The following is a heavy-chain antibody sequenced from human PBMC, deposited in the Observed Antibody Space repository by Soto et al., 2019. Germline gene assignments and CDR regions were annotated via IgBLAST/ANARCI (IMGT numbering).Heavy chain of an antibody. D-gene: IGHD3-10*01. CDR2: INAANGDT. CDR3: XXXXXXXXXIYHFDY. V-gene: IGHV1-3*01. J-gene: IGHJ4*02. Sequence: QVQLVQSGTEVKKPGASVKVSCQASGYTFSNFPMHWVRQAPGQGLEWMGWINAANGDTGYSQKFQDRVTITGDTXXXXXXXXXXXXXXXXXXXXXXXXXXXXXXXIYHFDYWGQGTLVTVSS. CDR1: GYTFSNFP.